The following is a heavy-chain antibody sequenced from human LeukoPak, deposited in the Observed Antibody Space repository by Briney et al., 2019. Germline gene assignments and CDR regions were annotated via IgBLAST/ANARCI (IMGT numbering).Heavy chain of an antibody. Sequence: SETLSLTYTLYGGSLNDSDWSWIRQPPGKGLEWIGEITHSGGTHYNPSLWSRLTISTDTSRNKLSLQLTSVTAADTGVYFCARVSDIMISFGGAISYFDYWGQGALVTVSS. J-gene: IGHJ4*02. CDR1: GGSLNDSD. CDR3: ARVSDIMISFGGAISYFDY. CDR2: ITHSGGT. V-gene: IGHV4-34*01. D-gene: IGHD3-16*02.